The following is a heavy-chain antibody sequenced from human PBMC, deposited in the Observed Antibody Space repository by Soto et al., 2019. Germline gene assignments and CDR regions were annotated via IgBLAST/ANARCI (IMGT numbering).Heavy chain of an antibody. CDR2: FYDSGST. Sequence: SETLSLTCTVSGGSISSYYWSWIRQPPGKGLEWIGYFYDSGSTNYNPSLKSRVTISVDTSKNQFSLKLTSVTAADTAVYYCAAPPRYWGQGTLVTVPQ. CDR3: AAPPRY. D-gene: IGHD6-6*01. J-gene: IGHJ4*02. V-gene: IGHV4-59*01. CDR1: GGSISSYY.